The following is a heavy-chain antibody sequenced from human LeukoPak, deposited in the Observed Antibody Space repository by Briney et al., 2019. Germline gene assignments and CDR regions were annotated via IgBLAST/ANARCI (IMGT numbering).Heavy chain of an antibody. CDR2: ISYDGSNE. CDR3: AKEFNRGLPDY. V-gene: IGHV3-30*18. CDR1: GFTFSTYG. J-gene: IGHJ4*02. D-gene: IGHD2-21*01. Sequence: GGSLRLSCAAPGFTFSTYGMPWVRQDPGKGLEWVAVISYDGSNEYYADSVKGRFTISRDNSKNTLYLQMSSLRAEDTAVYYCAKEFNRGLPDYWGQGTLVTVPS.